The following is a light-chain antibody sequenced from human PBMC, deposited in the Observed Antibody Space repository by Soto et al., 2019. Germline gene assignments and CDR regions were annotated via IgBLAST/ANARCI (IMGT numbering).Light chain of an antibody. CDR2: AAS. V-gene: IGKV3-20*01. J-gene: IGKJ2*01. CDR1: QSISNY. Sequence: IVLTQSPGTLSLSPGERATLSCRASQSISNYLAWYQQRPGQSPRLLIYAASSSATGVPDRISGGRSATDFTLTVSRLEPEDFAVYYWQQYAGSPRTFCHATKLEIK. CDR3: QQYAGSPRT.